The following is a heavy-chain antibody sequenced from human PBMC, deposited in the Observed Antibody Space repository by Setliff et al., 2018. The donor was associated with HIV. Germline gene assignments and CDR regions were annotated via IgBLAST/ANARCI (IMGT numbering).Heavy chain of an antibody. Sequence: SETLSLTCTVSGGSISSGDYYWSWIRQPPGKGLEWIGNIYDSESTYYNPSLKSRVTISVDTSKNHFSLKLNSVTAADTAVYYCARAPGPYGVYNWFDPWGQGALVTVSS. CDR1: GGSISSGDYY. D-gene: IGHD4-17*01. J-gene: IGHJ5*02. CDR2: IYDSEST. V-gene: IGHV4-30-4*08. CDR3: ARAPGPYGVYNWFDP.